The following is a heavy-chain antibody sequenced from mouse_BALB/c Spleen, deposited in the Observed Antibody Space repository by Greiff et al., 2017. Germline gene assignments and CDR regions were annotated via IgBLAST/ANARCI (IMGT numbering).Heavy chain of an antibody. CDR3: ARGTEGAY. Sequence: EVKLVESGGGLVKPGGSLKLSCAASGFTFSSYAMSWVRQTPEKRLEWVASISSGGSTYYPDSVKGRFTISRDNARNILYLQMSSLRSEDTAMYYCARGTEGAYWGQGTLVTVSA. J-gene: IGHJ3*01. V-gene: IGHV5-6-5*01. CDR1: GFTFSSYA. CDR2: ISSGGST.